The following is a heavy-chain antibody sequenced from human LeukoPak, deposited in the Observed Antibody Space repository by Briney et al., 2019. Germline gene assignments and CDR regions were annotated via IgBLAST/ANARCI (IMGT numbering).Heavy chain of an antibody. CDR3: AKILPDTVTADY. Sequence: PGGSLRLSCAASGFTFSSYGMYWVRQAPGKELEWVAVISYDGSNKYYADSVKGRFTISRDNSKNTLYLQMNSLRAEDTAVYYCAKILPDTVTADYWGQGTLVTVSS. V-gene: IGHV3-30*18. D-gene: IGHD4-11*01. CDR2: ISYDGSNK. J-gene: IGHJ4*02. CDR1: GFTFSSYG.